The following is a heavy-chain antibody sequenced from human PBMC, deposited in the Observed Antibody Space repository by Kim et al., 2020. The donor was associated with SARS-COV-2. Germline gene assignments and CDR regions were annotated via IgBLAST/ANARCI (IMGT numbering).Heavy chain of an antibody. Sequence: SETLSLTCTVSGGSISSSSYYWGWIRQPPGKGLEWIGSIYYSGSTYYNPSLKSRVTISVDTSKNQFSLKLSSVTAADTAVYYCARQIGITMIVVVISTYFDDWGRGTMVTVSS. CDR1: GGSISSSSYY. CDR2: IYYSGST. D-gene: IGHD3-22*01. CDR3: ARQIGITMIVVVISTYFDD. J-gene: IGHJ4*02. V-gene: IGHV4-39*01.